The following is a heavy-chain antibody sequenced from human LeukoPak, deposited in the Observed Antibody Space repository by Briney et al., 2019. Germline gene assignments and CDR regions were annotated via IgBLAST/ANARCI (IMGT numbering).Heavy chain of an antibody. Sequence: PSETLSLTCAVYGGSFSGNYWSWLRQPPGKGLDWLGEINHSGSTNYNPSLKSRVTISVDTSKNQFSLKLSSVTAADTAVYYCARDRRNSGYDKSYYYYYGMDVWGKGTTVTVSS. D-gene: IGHD5-12*01. J-gene: IGHJ6*04. CDR3: ARDRRNSGYDKSYYYYYGMDV. CDR2: INHSGST. CDR1: GGSFSGNY. V-gene: IGHV4-34*01.